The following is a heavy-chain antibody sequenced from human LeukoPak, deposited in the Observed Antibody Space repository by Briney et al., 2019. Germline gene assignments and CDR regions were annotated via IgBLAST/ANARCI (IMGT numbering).Heavy chain of an antibody. CDR2: IKQDGSEK. V-gene: IGHV3-7*01. J-gene: IGHJ4*02. Sequence: GGSLRLSCAASGFTFSSYWMSWVRQAPGKGLEWVANIKQDGSEKYYVDSVKGRFTISRDNAKNSLYLQMNSLRAEDTAVYYCARVLMNSSSWGSFDYWGQGTLVTVSS. CDR3: ARVLMNSSSWGSFDY. CDR1: GFTFSSYW. D-gene: IGHD6-13*01.